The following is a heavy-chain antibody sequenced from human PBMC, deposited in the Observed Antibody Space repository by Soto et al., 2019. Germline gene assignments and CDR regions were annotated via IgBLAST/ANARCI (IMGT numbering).Heavy chain of an antibody. D-gene: IGHD4-17*01. J-gene: IGHJ6*03. CDR3: AKAYYGDYRHYYYYYMDV. CDR2: ISGSGGST. Sequence: EVQLLESGGGLVQPGGSLRLSCAASGFTFSSYAMSWVRQAPGKGLEWVSAISGSGGSTYYADSVKGRFTISRDNSKNTLYLQMNSLIAEDTAVYYCAKAYYGDYRHYYYYYMDVWGKGTTVTVSS. CDR1: GFTFSSYA. V-gene: IGHV3-23*01.